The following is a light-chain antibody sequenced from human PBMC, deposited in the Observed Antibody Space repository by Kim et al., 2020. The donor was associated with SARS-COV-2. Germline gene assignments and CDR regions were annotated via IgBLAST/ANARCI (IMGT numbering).Light chain of an antibody. Sequence: SVSPGQTASFTCSGSKLGDKYAHWYQKKPGQSPVLVIYQHTKRPSGISQRFSGSSSGNTATLTISRAQTMDEADYYCQAWDSSTAVFGGGTQLTVL. CDR1: KLGDKY. V-gene: IGLV3-1*01. CDR3: QAWDSSTAV. CDR2: QHT. J-gene: IGLJ3*02.